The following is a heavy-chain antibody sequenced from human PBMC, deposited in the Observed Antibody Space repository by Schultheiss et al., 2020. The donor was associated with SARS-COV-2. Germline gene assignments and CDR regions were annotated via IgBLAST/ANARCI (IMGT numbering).Heavy chain of an antibody. Sequence: GESLKISCAASGFTFSSYSMNWVRQAPGKGLEWVAVILNNGSNKYYADSVKGRFTISRDNTKNTLYLQMNSLRAEDTAVYYCARDANSQGDHGVFWGQGTLVTVSS. V-gene: IGHV3-30-3*01. J-gene: IGHJ1*01. CDR2: ILNNGSNK. D-gene: IGHD2-21*02. CDR3: ARDANSQGDHGVF. CDR1: GFTFSSYS.